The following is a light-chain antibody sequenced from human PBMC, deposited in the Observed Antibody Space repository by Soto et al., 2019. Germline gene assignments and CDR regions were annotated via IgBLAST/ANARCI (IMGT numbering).Light chain of an antibody. CDR2: GAS. V-gene: IGKV3-15*01. J-gene: IGKJ2*01. Sequence: EIVMTQSPATLSVSPGERATLSCRASQTVSSNLAWYQQKPGQAPRLLIYGASNRATGIPARFSGSGSGTDFTLTISSLQSEDFAVYYCQQYTNWPRTYTFGQGTKLEIK. CDR3: QQYTNWPRTYT. CDR1: QTVSSN.